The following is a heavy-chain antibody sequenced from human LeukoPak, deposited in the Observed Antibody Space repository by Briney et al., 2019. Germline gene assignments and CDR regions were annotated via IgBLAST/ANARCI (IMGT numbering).Heavy chain of an antibody. CDR2: ISGSGGST. CDR3: AREMTVAGYYGMDV. Sequence: GGSLRPSCAVSGFTFSSYAMSWVRQAPGKGLEWVSAISGSGGSTYYADSVKGRFTISRDNSKNTLYLQMNRLRADDTAVYYCAREMTVAGYYGMDVWGQGTTVIVSS. CDR1: GFTFSSYA. D-gene: IGHD6-19*01. J-gene: IGHJ6*02. V-gene: IGHV3-23*01.